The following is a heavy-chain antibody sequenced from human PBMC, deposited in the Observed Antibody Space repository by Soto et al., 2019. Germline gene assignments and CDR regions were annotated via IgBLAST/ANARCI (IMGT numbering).Heavy chain of an antibody. J-gene: IGHJ3*02. CDR1: GYTFTSYA. CDR2: INAGNGNT. Sequence: ASLKVSCKASGYTFTSYAMHWVRQAPGQRLEWMGWINAGNGNTKYSQKFQGRVTITRDTSASTAYMELSSLRSEDTAVYYCARARGRAATRYDAFDIWGQGTMVTVSS. D-gene: IGHD2-15*01. V-gene: IGHV1-3*01. CDR3: ARARGRAATRYDAFDI.